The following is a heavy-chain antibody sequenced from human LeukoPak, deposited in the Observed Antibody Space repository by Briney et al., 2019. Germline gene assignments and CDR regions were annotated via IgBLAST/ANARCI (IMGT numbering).Heavy chain of an antibody. CDR2: IIPILGIA. CDR1: GGTFSSYA. CDR3: ARTRLLWFGEPDAFDI. D-gene: IGHD3-10*01. Sequence: SVKVSCKASGGTFSSYAISWVRQAPGQGLEWMGRIIPILGIANYAQKFQGRVTITADKSTSTAYMELSSLRSEDTAVYYCARTRLLWFGEPDAFDIWGQGTMVTVSS. V-gene: IGHV1-69*04. J-gene: IGHJ3*02.